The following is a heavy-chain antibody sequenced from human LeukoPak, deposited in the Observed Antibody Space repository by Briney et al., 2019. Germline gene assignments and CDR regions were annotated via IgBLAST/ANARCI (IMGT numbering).Heavy chain of an antibody. D-gene: IGHD2-15*01. CDR1: GFTFSDYY. CDR2: ISSSGSTI. CDR3: AKDRLMDIVVVVAATLGWFDP. J-gene: IGHJ5*02. Sequence: PGGSLRLSCAASGFTFSDYYMSWIRQAPGKGLEWVSYISSSGSTIYYADSVKGRFTISRDNAKNSLYLQMNSLRAEDTAVYYCAKDRLMDIVVVVAATLGWFDPWGQGTLVTVSS. V-gene: IGHV3-11*01.